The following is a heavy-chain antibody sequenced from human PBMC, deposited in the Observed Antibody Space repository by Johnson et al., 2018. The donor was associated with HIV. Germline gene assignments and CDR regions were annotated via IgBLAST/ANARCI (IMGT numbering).Heavy chain of an antibody. Sequence: QVQLVESGGGVVQPGRSLRLSCAASGFTFSSYAMHWVRQAPGKGLEWVAVISYDGSNKYYADSVKGRFTISRDNSKNTLYLQMNSLIAEDTAVYYCAVGERPGPSGAFDIWGQGTKVTVSS. V-gene: IGHV3-30-3*01. J-gene: IGHJ3*02. CDR2: ISYDGSNK. CDR1: GFTFSSYA. CDR3: AVGERPGPSGAFDI. D-gene: IGHD1-1*01.